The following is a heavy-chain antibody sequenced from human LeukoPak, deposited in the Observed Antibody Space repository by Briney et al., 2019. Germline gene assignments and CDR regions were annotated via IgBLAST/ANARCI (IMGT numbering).Heavy chain of an antibody. CDR1: GFTFSSYG. CDR2: IRYDGNNK. J-gene: IGHJ4*02. D-gene: IGHD1-1*01. V-gene: IGHV3-30*02. Sequence: GGSLRLSCAASGFTFSSYGMHWVRQAPGKGLEWVAFIRYDGNNKYYADSVKGRFTISRDNSKNTLYLQMNSLRAEDTAVYYCAKAPWNYFDYWGQGTLVTVSS. CDR3: AKAPWNYFDY.